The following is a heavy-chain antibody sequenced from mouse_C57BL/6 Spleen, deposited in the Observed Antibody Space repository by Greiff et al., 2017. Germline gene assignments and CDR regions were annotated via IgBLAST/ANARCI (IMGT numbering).Heavy chain of an antibody. CDR2: IHPNSGST. D-gene: IGHD2-3*01. CDR1: GYTFTSSW. J-gene: IGHJ4*01. Sequence: QVQLKQPGAELVKPGASVKLSCKASGYTFTSSWMHWVKQRPGQGLEWIGMIHPNSGSTNYNEKFKSKATLTVDKSSSTAYMQLSSLTSEDSAVYYCARSSDGYFGDYYAMDYWGQGTSVTVSS. CDR3: ARSSDGYFGDYYAMDY. V-gene: IGHV1-64*01.